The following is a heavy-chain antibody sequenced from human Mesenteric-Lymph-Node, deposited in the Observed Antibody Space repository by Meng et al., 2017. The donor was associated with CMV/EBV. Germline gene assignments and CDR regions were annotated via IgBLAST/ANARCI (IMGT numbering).Heavy chain of an antibody. J-gene: IGHJ4*02. CDR3: ARGPRGAMVAVDY. Sequence: SETLSLTCAVYGGSFSGYYWSWIRQPPGKGLEWIGEINHSGSTNYNPSLKSRVTISVDTSKNQFSLKLSSVTAADTAVYYCARGPRGAMVAVDYWGQRTLVTVSS. D-gene: IGHD5-18*01. CDR1: GGSFSGYY. CDR2: INHSGST. V-gene: IGHV4-34*01.